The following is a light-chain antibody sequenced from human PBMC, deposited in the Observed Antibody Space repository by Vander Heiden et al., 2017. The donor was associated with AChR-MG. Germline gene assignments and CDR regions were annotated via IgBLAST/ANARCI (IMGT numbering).Light chain of an antibody. V-gene: IGKV3-15*01. CDR2: DAS. CDR1: QCASTS. J-gene: IGKJ2*01. Sequence: IVLTQFPATLSVSPGERDTLSCRARQCASTSLAGYQQKPGQAPRHLMYDASTRAAGIPAWFSGSGSGTEFTLTISRLQSEDFAVYYCQQHNSWPYTFGQGTKLEIK. CDR3: QQHNSWPYT.